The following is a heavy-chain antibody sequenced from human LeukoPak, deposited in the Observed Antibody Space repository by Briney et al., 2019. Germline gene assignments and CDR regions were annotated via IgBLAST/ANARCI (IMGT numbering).Heavy chain of an antibody. Sequence: GGSLTLFCAASGFRFGQYDMNWVRRAPGKGLEWIAYIRVRAATIYYGDSVEGRFTISRDDPKHSLYLQMNGLRVEDTAIYYCAKDFPHYYEVPHGMDVWGQGTTVTV. V-gene: IGHV3-48*03. CDR2: IRVRAATI. D-gene: IGHD3-22*01. CDR3: AKDFPHYYEVPHGMDV. CDR1: GFRFGQYD. J-gene: IGHJ6*02.